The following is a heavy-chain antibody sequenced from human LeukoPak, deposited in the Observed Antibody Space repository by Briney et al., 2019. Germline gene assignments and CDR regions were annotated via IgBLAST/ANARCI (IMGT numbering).Heavy chain of an antibody. CDR1: GFTFGTYA. CDR3: ATDRGGGIFDH. V-gene: IGHV3-23*01. CDR2: ITGSGDST. J-gene: IGHJ4*02. Sequence: GGSLRLSCAASGFTFGTYAMSWVRQAPGKGLEWVAFITGSGDSTYYADSVMGRFTISRDNSKNTLYLQMNSLRAEDTALYYCATDRGGGIFDHWGQGTLVTVSS. D-gene: IGHD3-16*01.